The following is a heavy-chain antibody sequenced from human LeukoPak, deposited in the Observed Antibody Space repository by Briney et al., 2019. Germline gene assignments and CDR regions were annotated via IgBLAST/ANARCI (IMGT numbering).Heavy chain of an antibody. J-gene: IGHJ5*02. CDR1: GGSMSSHY. CDR3: ARDSSGWYRWFDP. Sequence: SETLSLTCSVSGGSMSSHYWSWIRQPPGKGLEWIGDIYYSGSTNYNPSLKSRLTISVDTSKNQFSLKLTSVTAADTAVYYCARDSSGWYRWFDPWGQGTLVTVSS. V-gene: IGHV4-59*11. CDR2: IYYSGST. D-gene: IGHD6-19*01.